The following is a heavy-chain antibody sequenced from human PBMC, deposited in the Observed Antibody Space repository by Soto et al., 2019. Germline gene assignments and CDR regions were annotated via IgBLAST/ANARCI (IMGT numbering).Heavy chain of an antibody. J-gene: IGHJ4*02. CDR1: GGSISSYY. D-gene: IGHD3-10*01. CDR3: ARWAYGSGSYYDY. Sequence: SETLSLTCTVSGGSISSYYWSWIRQPPGKGLEWIGYIYYSGSTNYSPSLKSRVTISVDTSKKQFSLKMSSVTAADTAVYYCARWAYGSGSYYDYWGQGTLVTVSS. CDR2: IYYSGST. V-gene: IGHV4-59*01.